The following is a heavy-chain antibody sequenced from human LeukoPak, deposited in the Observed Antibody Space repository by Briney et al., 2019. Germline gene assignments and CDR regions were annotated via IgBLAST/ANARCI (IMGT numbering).Heavy chain of an antibody. CDR2: ISSSSSYI. J-gene: IGHJ3*02. D-gene: IGHD3-22*01. V-gene: IGHV3-21*01. Sequence: GGSLRLSCAASGFTFSSYSMNWVRQAPGKGLEWVSSISSSSSYIYYADSVKGRFTISRDNAKNSLYLQMNSLRAEDTAVYYCARGVYYYDSSGAFDIWAKGQWSPSLQ. CDR3: ARGVYYYDSSGAFDI. CDR1: GFTFSSYS.